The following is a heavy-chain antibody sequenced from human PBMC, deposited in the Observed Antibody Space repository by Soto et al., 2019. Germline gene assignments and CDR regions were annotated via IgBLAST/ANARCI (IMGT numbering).Heavy chain of an antibody. D-gene: IGHD6-19*01. Sequence: EVQLLESGGGLVQPGGSLRLSCAASGFSFSSYAMKWVRQAPGKGLEWVSVISGSGDSTYYADSVKGRFTISRDNSKNTLYLQMFSLRAEDTAVYYCARRSSGWYFDYWGQGTLVIVSS. CDR3: ARRSSGWYFDY. CDR2: ISGSGDST. CDR1: GFSFSSYA. J-gene: IGHJ4*02. V-gene: IGHV3-23*01.